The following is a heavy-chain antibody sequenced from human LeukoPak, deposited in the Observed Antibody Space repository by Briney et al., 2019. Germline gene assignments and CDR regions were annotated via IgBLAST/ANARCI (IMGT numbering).Heavy chain of an antibody. Sequence: TSVKVSCKASGFTFTSSAVQWVRQARGQRLEWIGWIVVGSGNTNYAQKFQERVTITRDMSTSTAYMELSSLRSEDTAVYYCAAGGDEENLYYFDYWGQGTLSPSPQ. CDR1: GFTFTSSA. J-gene: IGHJ4*02. D-gene: IGHD3-16*01. CDR2: IVVGSGNT. V-gene: IGHV1-58*01. CDR3: AAGGDEENLYYFDY.